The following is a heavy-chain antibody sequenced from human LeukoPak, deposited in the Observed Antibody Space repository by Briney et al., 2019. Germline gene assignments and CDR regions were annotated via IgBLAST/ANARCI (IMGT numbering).Heavy chain of an antibody. D-gene: IGHD6-19*01. CDR1: GFTFSSYA. J-gene: IGHJ4*02. V-gene: IGHV3-48*04. CDR3: AREFRVAGTLCYFDY. Sequence: GGSLRLSCAASGFTFSSYAMSWVRQAPGKGLEWVSYISSSGSTIYYADSVKGRFTISRDNAKNSLYLQMNSLRAEDTAVYYCAREFRVAGTLCYFDYWGQGTLVTVSS. CDR2: ISSSGSTI.